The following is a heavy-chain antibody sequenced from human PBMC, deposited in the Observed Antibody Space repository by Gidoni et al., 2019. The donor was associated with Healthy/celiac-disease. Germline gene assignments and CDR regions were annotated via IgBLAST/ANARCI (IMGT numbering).Heavy chain of an antibody. V-gene: IGHV3-21*01. CDR2: ISSSSSYI. J-gene: IGHJ4*02. CDR1: GFTFSSYS. Sequence: EVQLVESGGGLVKPGGSLRLSCAASGFTFSSYSLNWVRQAPGKGLEWVSSISSSSSYIYYADSVKGRFTISRDNAKNSLYLQMNSLRAEDTAVYYCARVGSGNYVPFDYWGQGTLVTVSS. CDR3: ARVGSGNYVPFDY. D-gene: IGHD3-10*01.